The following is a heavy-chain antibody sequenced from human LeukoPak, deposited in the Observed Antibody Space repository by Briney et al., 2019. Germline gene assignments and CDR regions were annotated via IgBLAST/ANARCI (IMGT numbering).Heavy chain of an antibody. V-gene: IGHV3-66*01. CDR2: IYSGGST. Sequence: GGSLRLSCAASGFTVSSNYMSWVRQAPGKGLEWVSVIYSGGSTYYADSVKGRFTISRDNSINTLYLQMNSLRAEDTAVYYCARDSSSYYFDYWGQGTLVTVSS. CDR1: GFTVSSNY. CDR3: ARDSSSYYFDY. D-gene: IGHD6-6*01. J-gene: IGHJ4*02.